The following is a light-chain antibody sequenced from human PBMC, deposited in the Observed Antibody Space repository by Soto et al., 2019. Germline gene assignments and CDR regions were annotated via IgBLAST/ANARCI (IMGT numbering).Light chain of an antibody. Sequence: DIQMTQSPSTLSASVGDRVTITCRASQSISSWLAWYQQKPGKAPKLLIYKASSLGSGVPSSFSASGSGTEFSLTISSLQADDFATYYCQQYESYPWTFGQGTKVEIK. J-gene: IGKJ1*01. CDR3: QQYESYPWT. CDR1: QSISSW. CDR2: KAS. V-gene: IGKV1-5*03.